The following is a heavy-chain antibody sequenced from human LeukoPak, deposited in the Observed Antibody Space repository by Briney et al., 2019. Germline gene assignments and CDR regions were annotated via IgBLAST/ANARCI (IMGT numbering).Heavy chain of an antibody. V-gene: IGHV7-4-1*02. Sequence: GASVKVSCKASGYTFTTYAMHWVRQAPGQGLEWLGWINTDTANPTYAQGFTGRFVFSLDTSVRTAYLQISSLKPGDTAVYYCATDHDNGYDHPIYWGQGTLVTVSS. J-gene: IGHJ4*02. CDR1: GYTFTTYA. CDR2: INTDTANP. D-gene: IGHD5-12*01. CDR3: ATDHDNGYDHPIY.